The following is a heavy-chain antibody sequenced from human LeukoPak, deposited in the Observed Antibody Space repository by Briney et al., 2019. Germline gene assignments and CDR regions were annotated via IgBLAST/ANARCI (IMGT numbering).Heavy chain of an antibody. V-gene: IGHV3-7*01. CDR1: GFTFSSYA. CDR3: ARLFGGVTTFDY. J-gene: IGHJ4*02. Sequence: PGGSLRLSCAASGFTFSSYAMHWVRQAPGRGLQWVASMKGDGSPTYYVDSVKGRFIISRDNARNSLYLQMNSLRAEDTAVYYCARLFGGVTTFDYWGQGALVTVSS. D-gene: IGHD2-8*02. CDR2: MKGDGSPT.